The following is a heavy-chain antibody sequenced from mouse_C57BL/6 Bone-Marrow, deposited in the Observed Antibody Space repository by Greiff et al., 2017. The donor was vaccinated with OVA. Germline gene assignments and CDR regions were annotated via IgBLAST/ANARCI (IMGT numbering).Heavy chain of an antibody. CDR2: IWWDDDK. D-gene: IGHD2-5*01. V-gene: IGHV8-8*01. J-gene: IGHJ3*01. CDR3: ARGYYSNSSWFAY. Sequence: QVTLNVSGPGILQPSQTLSLTCSFSGFSLNTFGMGVGWIRQPSGRGLEWLGHIWWDDDKYYNPVLKSRLIISKDTSKNQVFLKIANVDSADTAIYYCARGYYSNSSWFAYWGQGTLVTVSA. CDR1: GFSLNTFGMG.